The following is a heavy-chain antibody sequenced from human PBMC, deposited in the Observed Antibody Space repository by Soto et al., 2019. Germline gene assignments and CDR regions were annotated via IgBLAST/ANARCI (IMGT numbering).Heavy chain of an antibody. CDR2: TYYRSKWYN. CDR3: ARGEIAVAGTSWFDP. J-gene: IGHJ5*02. D-gene: IGHD6-19*01. Sequence: SQTLSLTCAISGDSVSSNSAAWNWIRQSPSRGLDWLGRTYYRSKWYNDYAVSVKSRITINPDTSKNQFSLQLNSVTPEDTAVYYWARGEIAVAGTSWFDPGGQGTLVTVSS. CDR1: GDSVSSNSAA. V-gene: IGHV6-1*01.